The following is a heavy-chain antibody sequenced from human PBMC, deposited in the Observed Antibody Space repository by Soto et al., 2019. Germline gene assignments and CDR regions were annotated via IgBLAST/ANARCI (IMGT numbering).Heavy chain of an antibody. CDR2: ISYDGSNK. J-gene: IGHJ4*02. CDR1: GFTFSSYA. V-gene: IGHV3-30-3*01. CDR3: ASGTERIAAREDY. Sequence: QVQLVESGGGVVQPGRSLRLSCAASGFTFSSYAMHWVRQAPGKGLEWVAVISYDGSNKYYADSVKGRFTISRDNSKNTLYLQMNSLRADDTAVYYCASGTERIAAREDYWGQGTLVTVSS. D-gene: IGHD6-13*01.